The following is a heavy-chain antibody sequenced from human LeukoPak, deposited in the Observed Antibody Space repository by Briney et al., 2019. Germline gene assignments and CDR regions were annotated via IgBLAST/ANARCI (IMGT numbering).Heavy chain of an antibody. V-gene: IGHV4-59*08. J-gene: IGHJ4*02. CDR2: IYYSGST. CDR1: GGSISSYY. CDR3: ARHLVLGSGAGSYVGFDY. Sequence: SETLSLTCTVSGGSISSYYWSWIRQPPGKGLEWIGYIYYSGSTNYNPSLKSRVTISVDTSKNQFSLKLSSVTAADTAVYYCARHLVLGSGAGSYVGFDYWGQGTLVTVSS. D-gene: IGHD3-10*01.